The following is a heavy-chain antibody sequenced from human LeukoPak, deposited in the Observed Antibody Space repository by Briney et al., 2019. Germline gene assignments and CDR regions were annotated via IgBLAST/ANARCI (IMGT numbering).Heavy chain of an antibody. CDR3: ARDPSGSWQWFDY. V-gene: IGHV1-46*01. Sequence: ASVKVSCKASGYTFTSYYMHWVRQAPGQGLEWMGVINPNGGSTTYAQKFQGRVTMTRDRSTTTVYMELSSLRSVDTAVYYCARDPSGSWQWFDYWGQGTLVTVSS. CDR2: INPNGGST. J-gene: IGHJ4*02. CDR1: GYTFTSYY. D-gene: IGHD1-26*01.